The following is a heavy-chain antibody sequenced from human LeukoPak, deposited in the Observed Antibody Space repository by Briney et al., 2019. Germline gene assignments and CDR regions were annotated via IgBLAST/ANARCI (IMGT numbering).Heavy chain of an antibody. Sequence: PGGSLRVSCAASGFTFSNFAMSWVRLTPGKGPEWVSSISGSGATSFSADSVKGRFIISRDNSKSTLYLQMNSLRVEDTAVYYCAKGWGGTGRNFFDYWGQGTQVTVSS. J-gene: IGHJ4*02. CDR2: ISGSGATS. D-gene: IGHD1-26*01. CDR1: GFTFSNFA. V-gene: IGHV3-23*01. CDR3: AKGWGGTGRNFFDY.